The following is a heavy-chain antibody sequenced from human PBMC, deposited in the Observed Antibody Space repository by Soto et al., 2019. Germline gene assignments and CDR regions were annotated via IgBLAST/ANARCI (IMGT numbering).Heavy chain of an antibody. CDR2: ISSNGGTT. Sequence: EVQLAESGGGMVQPGGSLRLSCVASGFTFSSYDMHWVRQAPGKGLEYVSSISSNGGTTYYGNSVKGRFTISRDNSKNTLSLHSGSLRAEDMAVYYCVRRVSGTYDYWGQGTLVTVSS. J-gene: IGHJ4*02. V-gene: IGHV3-64*01. D-gene: IGHD3-10*01. CDR1: GFTFSSYD. CDR3: VRRVSGTYDY.